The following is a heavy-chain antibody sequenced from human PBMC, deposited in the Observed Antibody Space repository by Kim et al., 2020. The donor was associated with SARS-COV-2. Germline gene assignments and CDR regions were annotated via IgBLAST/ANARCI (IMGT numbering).Heavy chain of an antibody. Sequence: TYYTPSLTDRVTIPVDTSRNQVPLELSSVTAADTAVYYCARRSGSYSNDYWGQGTLVTVSS. D-gene: IGHD1-26*01. CDR2: T. V-gene: IGHV4-31*02. CDR3: ARRSGSYSNDY. J-gene: IGHJ4*02.